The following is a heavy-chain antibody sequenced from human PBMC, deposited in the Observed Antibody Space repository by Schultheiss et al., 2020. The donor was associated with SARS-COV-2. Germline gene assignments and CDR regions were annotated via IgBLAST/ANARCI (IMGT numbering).Heavy chain of an antibody. CDR2: IYYSGST. CDR3: ASRRLRLGELSLYGNDY. D-gene: IGHD3-16*02. V-gene: IGHV4-38-2*02. J-gene: IGHJ4*02. Sequence: SETLSLTCTVSGYSISSGYYWSWIRQPPGKGLEWIGSIYYSGSTNYNPSLKSRVTISVDTSKNQFSLKLSSVTAADTAVYYCASRRLRLGELSLYGNDYWGQGTLVTVSS. CDR1: GYSISSGYY.